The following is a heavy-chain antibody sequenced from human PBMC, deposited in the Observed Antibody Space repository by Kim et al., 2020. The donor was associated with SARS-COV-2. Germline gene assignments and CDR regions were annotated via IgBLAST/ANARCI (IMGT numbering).Heavy chain of an antibody. CDR3: ARDIGYYDSSGFRFDY. D-gene: IGHD3-22*01. Sequence: KCQGRGTITADESTSTAYMELSSLRSEDTAVYYCARDIGYYDSSGFRFDYWGQGTLVTVSS. V-gene: IGHV1-69*01. J-gene: IGHJ4*02.